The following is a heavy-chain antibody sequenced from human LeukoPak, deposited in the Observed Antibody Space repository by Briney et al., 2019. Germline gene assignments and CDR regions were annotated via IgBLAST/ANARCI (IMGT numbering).Heavy chain of an antibody. D-gene: IGHD3-3*01. J-gene: IGHJ4*02. Sequence: GRSLRLSCAASGFTFSSYATHWVRQAPGKGLEWVAVISYDGSNKYYADSVKGRFTISRDNSKNTLYLQMNSLRAEDTAVYYCARADLYYDFWSGYYFDYWGQGTLVTVSS. CDR2: ISYDGSNK. CDR1: GFTFSSYA. V-gene: IGHV3-30-3*01. CDR3: ARADLYYDFWSGYYFDY.